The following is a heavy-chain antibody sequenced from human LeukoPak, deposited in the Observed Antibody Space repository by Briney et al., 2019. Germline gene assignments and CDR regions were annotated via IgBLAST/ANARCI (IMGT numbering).Heavy chain of an antibody. Sequence: PGGSLRLSCAASGFTFSNYAMTWVRQAPGEGLEWVSSLSGRGDNTFYADSVKGRFTISRDNSENTLHLQMNSLRAKDTAVYYCAKAYYYGSGSYYVAFDCWGQGTLVTVSS. CDR3: AKAYYYGSGSYYVAFDC. V-gene: IGHV3-23*01. CDR1: GFTFSNYA. CDR2: LSGRGDNT. D-gene: IGHD3-10*01. J-gene: IGHJ4*02.